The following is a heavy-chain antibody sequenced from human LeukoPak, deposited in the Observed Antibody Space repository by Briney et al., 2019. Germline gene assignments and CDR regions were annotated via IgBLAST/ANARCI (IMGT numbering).Heavy chain of an antibody. J-gene: IGHJ4*02. CDR1: GGSIGTYY. D-gene: IGHD2-21*02. CDR2: IYYSGST. Sequence: SETLSLTCTVSGGSIGTYYWSWIRQPPGKGLEWIGYIYYSGSTNYNPSLKSRVTISVDTSKNQFSLKLSSVTAADTAVYYCARTREVGGDCYFDYWGQGTLVTVSS. V-gene: IGHV4-59*01. CDR3: ARTREVGGDCYFDY.